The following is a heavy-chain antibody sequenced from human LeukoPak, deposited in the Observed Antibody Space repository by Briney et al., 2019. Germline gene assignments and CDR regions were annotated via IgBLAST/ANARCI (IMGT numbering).Heavy chain of an antibody. CDR2: ISAKNGNT. V-gene: IGHV1-18*01. J-gene: IGHJ3*02. D-gene: IGHD3-22*01. CDR1: GYTFTDSG. CDR3: ARITHMRLIDDAFDI. Sequence: GASVKVSCKASGYTFTDSGISSVPQAPGQGLEWMGWISAKNGNTKYEEQLQGSATMTTRTPTSPANMELGGRGPDDPAENFGARITHMRLIDDAFDIWGQGTMVTVSS.